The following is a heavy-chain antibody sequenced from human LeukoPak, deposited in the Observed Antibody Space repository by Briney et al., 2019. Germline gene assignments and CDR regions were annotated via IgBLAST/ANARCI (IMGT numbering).Heavy chain of an antibody. CDR1: GFTFSSYA. Sequence: GGSLRLSCAASGFTFSSYAMSWVRQAPGKGLEWVSAISGSGGSTYYADSVKGRFTISRDNSKNTLYLQMNSLRAVDTAVYYCAKSCGYDSSGYYLYYFDYWGQGTLVTVSS. CDR2: ISGSGGST. J-gene: IGHJ4*02. V-gene: IGHV3-23*01. CDR3: AKSCGYDSSGYYLYYFDY. D-gene: IGHD3-22*01.